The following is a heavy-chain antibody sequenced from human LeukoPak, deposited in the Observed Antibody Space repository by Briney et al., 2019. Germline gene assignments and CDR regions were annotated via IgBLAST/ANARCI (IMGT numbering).Heavy chain of an antibody. Sequence: GGSLRLSCTASGYTFGTYSMTWVRQVPGRGPEWVANVNRDGSETYNLDSVKGRFTISKDNAKNSLYLQMNSLRAEDTALYHCARNNGMDVWGQGTTVIVSS. CDR1: GYTFGTYS. V-gene: IGHV3-7*03. J-gene: IGHJ6*02. CDR2: VNRDGSET. CDR3: ARNNGMDV.